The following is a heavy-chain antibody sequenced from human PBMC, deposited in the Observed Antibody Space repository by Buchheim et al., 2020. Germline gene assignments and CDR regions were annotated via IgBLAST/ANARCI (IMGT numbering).Heavy chain of an antibody. CDR3: VRGTSPGGNTGVADY. V-gene: IGHV3-74*01. CDR2: LGIDGSDP. D-gene: IGHD3-16*01. CDR1: GFTFSIYW. Sequence: EVQLVESGGGLVQPGGSLRLSCAASGFTFSIYWMHWVRQAPGKGLVWVSRLGIDGSDPDYADSVRGRSTISRANAKSTLLLQMNGLRDEDTAVYYCVRGTSPGGNTGVADYWGQGTL. J-gene: IGHJ4*02.